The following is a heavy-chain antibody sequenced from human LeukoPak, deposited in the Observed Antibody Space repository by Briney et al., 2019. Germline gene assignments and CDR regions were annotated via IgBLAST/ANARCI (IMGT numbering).Heavy chain of an antibody. J-gene: IGHJ4*02. Sequence: SETLSLTCAVYGGSFSGYYWSWIRQPPGKGLEWIGEINHSGSTNYNPSLKSRVTISVDTSKNQFSLKLSSVTAADTAVYYCARDWGTAMVRYDYWGQGTLVTVSS. CDR1: GGSFSGYY. CDR2: INHSGST. V-gene: IGHV4-34*01. CDR3: ARDWGTAMVRYDY. D-gene: IGHD5-18*01.